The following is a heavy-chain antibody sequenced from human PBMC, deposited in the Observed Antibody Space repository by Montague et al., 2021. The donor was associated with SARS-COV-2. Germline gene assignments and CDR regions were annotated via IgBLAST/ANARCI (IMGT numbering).Heavy chain of an antibody. CDR2: IYYSGST. CDR1: GGSISSYY. V-gene: IGHV4-59*01. CDR3: ARALRVVVMTVPAFDI. D-gene: IGHD2-21*02. J-gene: IGHJ3*02. Sequence: SETLSLTCTVSGGSISSYYWRWIRQPPGKGLEWIGYIYYSGSTNYNPSLKSRVTISVDTSKNQFSLKLSSVTAADTAVYYCARALRVVVMTVPAFDIWGQGTMVTVSS.